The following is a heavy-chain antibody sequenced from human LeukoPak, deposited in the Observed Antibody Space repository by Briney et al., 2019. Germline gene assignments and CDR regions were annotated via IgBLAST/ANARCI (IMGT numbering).Heavy chain of an antibody. D-gene: IGHD5-24*01. CDR1: GFTFSSYA. J-gene: IGHJ4*02. Sequence: QTGGSLRLSCAASGFTFSSYAMHWVRQAPGKGLEYVSAISSNGGSTYYANSVKGRFTISRDNSKNTLYLQMNSLRAEDTAVYYCARGNPLEDYFDYWGQGTLVTVSS. CDR2: ISSNGGST. V-gene: IGHV3-64*01. CDR3: ARGNPLEDYFDY.